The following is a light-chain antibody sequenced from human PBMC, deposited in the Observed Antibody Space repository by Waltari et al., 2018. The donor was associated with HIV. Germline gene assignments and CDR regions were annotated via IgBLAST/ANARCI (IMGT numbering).Light chain of an antibody. CDR2: GHL. J-gene: IGLJ3*02. Sequence: QSVLTQPPSASGTPGQRVTLSCSGNSSNFGTTTVIWYQQLPGAAPKLLLYGHLQRPSGVPDLVSGSKSATSASLVISDLHSDDEGTYYCEAWDDSVTGPVFGGGTKLTVL. V-gene: IGLV1-44*01. CDR1: SSNFGTTT. CDR3: EAWDDSVTGPV.